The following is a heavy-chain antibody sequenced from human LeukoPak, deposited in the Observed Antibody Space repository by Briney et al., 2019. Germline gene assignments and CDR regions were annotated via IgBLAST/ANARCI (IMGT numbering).Heavy chain of an antibody. D-gene: IGHD1-26*01. CDR2: FDPEDGET. J-gene: IGHJ3*02. CDR3: ATESYSGSYLYAFDI. CDR1: GYTFTGNY. Sequence: EASVKVSCKASGYTFTGNYMHWVRQAPGQGLEWMGGFDPEDGETIYAQKFQGRVTMTEDTSTDTAYMELSSLRSEDTAVYYCATESYSGSYLYAFDIWGQGTMVTVSS. V-gene: IGHV1-24*01.